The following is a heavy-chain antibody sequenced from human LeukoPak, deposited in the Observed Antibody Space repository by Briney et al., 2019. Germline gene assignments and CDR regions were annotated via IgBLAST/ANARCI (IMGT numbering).Heavy chain of an antibody. J-gene: IGHJ6*03. V-gene: IGHV4-59*08. CDR2: IYVTGST. CDR1: GGSISSYY. Sequence: SETLSLTCTVSGGSISSYYWSWIRQSPGKGLEWIGYIYVTGSTRYNPYLQSRVTISVDTSRNQFFLKMSSVTAADTAVYYCARHIGGGIEDMDIWGTGTKATVSS. D-gene: IGHD3-16*02. CDR3: ARHIGGGIEDMDI.